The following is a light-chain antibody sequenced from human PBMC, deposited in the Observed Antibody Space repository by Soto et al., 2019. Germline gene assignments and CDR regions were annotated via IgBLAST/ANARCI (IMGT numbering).Light chain of an antibody. J-gene: IGKJ5*01. CDR1: QSVSSN. CDR3: QQYNDWPPIT. CDR2: DAS. Sequence: VVMTQSPATLSVSPGERATLTCRASQSVSSNLAWYQQEPGQAPRLLIYDASTRATVIPARFSGSGSGTEFTLTISSLQSEDFAVYYCQQYNDWPPITFGQGTRLEIK. V-gene: IGKV3-15*01.